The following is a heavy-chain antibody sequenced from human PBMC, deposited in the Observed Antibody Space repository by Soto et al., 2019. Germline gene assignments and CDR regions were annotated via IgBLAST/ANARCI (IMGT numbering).Heavy chain of an antibody. CDR3: AGPKTLRYFDWLLSSPGGFDY. V-gene: IGHV3-66*01. Sequence: GGSLRLSCAASGFTVXSNYMSWVRQAPGKGLEWVSVIYSGGSTYYADSVKGRFTISRDNSKNTLYLQMNSLRAEDTAVYYCAGPKTLRYFDWLLSSPGGFDYWGQGTLVTVSS. CDR2: IYSGGST. D-gene: IGHD3-9*01. J-gene: IGHJ4*02. CDR1: GFTVXSNY.